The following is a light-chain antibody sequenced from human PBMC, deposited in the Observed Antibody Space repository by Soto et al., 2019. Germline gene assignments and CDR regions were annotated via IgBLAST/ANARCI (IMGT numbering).Light chain of an antibody. Sequence: QSVLTQPASVSGSPGQSITISCTGTSSDVGGYHFVSWYQQYPGKAPKLMIYDVSNRPSGVSNRFSGSKSGNTASLTISGLQAEDEADYYCSSYTSISTVVFGGGTKLTVL. V-gene: IGLV2-14*01. J-gene: IGLJ2*01. CDR3: SSYTSISTVV. CDR2: DVS. CDR1: SSDVGGYHF.